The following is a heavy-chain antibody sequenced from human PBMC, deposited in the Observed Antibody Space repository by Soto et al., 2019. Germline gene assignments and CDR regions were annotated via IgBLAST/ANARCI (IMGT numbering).Heavy chain of an antibody. CDR1: GFSFSSYA. Sequence: EVQLLESGGGLVQPGGSLRLSCAASGFSFSSYAMGWVRQAPGKGLEGVSGIRGRGGTTYYADSVKGRFTISRDNSKNTLYLQMDSLRAEDTAIYYCAKVIVEWELLNAFESWGQGTLVTVSS. J-gene: IGHJ4*02. V-gene: IGHV3-23*01. CDR3: AKVIVEWELLNAFES. CDR2: IRGRGGTT. D-gene: IGHD1-26*01.